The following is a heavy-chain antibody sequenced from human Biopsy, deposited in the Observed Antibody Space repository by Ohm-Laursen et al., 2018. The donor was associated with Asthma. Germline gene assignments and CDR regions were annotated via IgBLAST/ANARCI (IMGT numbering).Heavy chain of an antibody. V-gene: IGHV3-30*03. D-gene: IGHD3-3*01. Sequence: LSLTCTASGFTFNSYGMHWVRQAPGKGLEWVAVISYDGRNKYYGDSVKGRFTISRDNSKNTVYLQMISLRVEDTSVYYCARGAYYDFWSGYSRPIPGYYGMDVWGHGTTVTVSS. J-gene: IGHJ6*02. CDR3: ARGAYYDFWSGYSRPIPGYYGMDV. CDR1: GFTFNSYG. CDR2: ISYDGRNK.